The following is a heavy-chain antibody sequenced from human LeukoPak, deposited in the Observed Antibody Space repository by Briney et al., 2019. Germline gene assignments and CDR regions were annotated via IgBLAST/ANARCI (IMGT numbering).Heavy chain of an antibody. J-gene: IGHJ5*02. D-gene: IGHD2-15*01. CDR2: IYTSGST. CDR1: GGSISSGSYY. V-gene: IGHV4-61*02. CDR3: ARGEDINWFGP. Sequence: SQTLSLTCTVSGGSISSGSYYWSWIRQPAGKGLEWIGRIYTSGSTNYNPSLKSRVTISVDTSKNQFSLKRSSVPAADPAVYYCARGEDINWFGPWGQGTLVTVSA.